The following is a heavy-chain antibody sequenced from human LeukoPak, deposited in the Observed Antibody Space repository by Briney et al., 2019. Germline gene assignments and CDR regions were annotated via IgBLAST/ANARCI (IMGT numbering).Heavy chain of an antibody. CDR1: GFTFSSYA. Sequence: GGSLRLSCTASGFTFSSYAMSWVRQAPGKGLEWVSAISGSGSSTYYADSVKGRFTISRDNSKNTLYLQMNNLRAEDTAVYYCAKLYYDILTGYSPFDYWGQGTLVTVSS. J-gene: IGHJ4*02. CDR3: AKLYYDILTGYSPFDY. D-gene: IGHD3-9*01. V-gene: IGHV3-23*01. CDR2: ISGSGSST.